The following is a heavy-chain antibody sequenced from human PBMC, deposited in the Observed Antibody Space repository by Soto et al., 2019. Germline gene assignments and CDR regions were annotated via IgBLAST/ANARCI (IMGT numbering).Heavy chain of an antibody. CDR2: VYWDDDK. CDR1: GFSLNTRDVG. CDR3: AHCRGGVASF. D-gene: IGHD3-16*01. V-gene: IGHV2-5*02. J-gene: IGHJ4*02. Sequence: QITLNESRPALVKPTQTLTLTCTFSGFSLNTRDVGVGWIRQPPGKALEWLGVVYWDDDKTYSPSLKSRLTITKDTPKNQVVLRMTKMDPVDTATYYCAHCRGGVASFWGQGTLVNVSS.